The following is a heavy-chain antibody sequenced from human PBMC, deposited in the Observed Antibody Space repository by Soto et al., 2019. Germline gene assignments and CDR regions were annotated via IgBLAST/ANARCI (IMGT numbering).Heavy chain of an antibody. V-gene: IGHV5-10-1*01. CDR2: IDPSDSYT. J-gene: IGHJ6*02. Sequence: PGESLKISCKGSGYSFTSYWISWVLQMPGKGLEWMGRIDPSDSYTNYSPSFQDHVTISSDKSISTSYLQWRSLKASDIPMYYWAGLIYDRGGYYYVPNGMDVWAQGPTV. CDR3: AGLIYDRGGYYYVPNGMDV. CDR1: GYSFTSYW. D-gene: IGHD3-22*01.